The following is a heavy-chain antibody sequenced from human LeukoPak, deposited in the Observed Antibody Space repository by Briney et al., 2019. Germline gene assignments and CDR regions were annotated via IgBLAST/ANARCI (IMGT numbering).Heavy chain of an antibody. Sequence: PGGSLRLSCAASGFTFSSYSMNWVRQAPGKGLEWVSSNSSSSSYIYYADSVKGRFTISRDNAKNSLYLQMNSLRAEDTAVYYCARGVAASKLQAYDYWGQGTLVTVSS. D-gene: IGHD6-19*01. CDR2: NSSSSSYI. CDR3: ARGVAASKLQAYDY. CDR1: GFTFSSYS. J-gene: IGHJ4*02. V-gene: IGHV3-21*01.